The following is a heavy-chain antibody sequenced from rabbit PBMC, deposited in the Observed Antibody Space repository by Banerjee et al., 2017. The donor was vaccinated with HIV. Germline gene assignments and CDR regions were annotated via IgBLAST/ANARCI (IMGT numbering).Heavy chain of an antibody. CDR2: INTATGKP. CDR1: GFSFSDRDV. D-gene: IGHD6-1*01. CDR3: ARASDTYGYALDL. Sequence: QEELEESGGGLVKPEGSLTLTCKASGFSFSDRDVMCWVRQAPGKGLEWIACINTATGKPVYATWAKGRCTISTTSSTTVTLQMSSLTAADTATYFCARASDTYGYALDLWGPGTLVTVS. J-gene: IGHJ4*01. V-gene: IGHV1S45*01.